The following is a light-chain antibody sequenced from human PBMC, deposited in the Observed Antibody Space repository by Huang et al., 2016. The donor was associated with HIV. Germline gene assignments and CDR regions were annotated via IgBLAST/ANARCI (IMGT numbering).Light chain of an antibody. Sequence: EIVLTPSPATLSLSPGETATLSCRASQSVNNYLGWYQQKPGRPPRLLVYDTSSRAPGIPPRFSGSGSGTDFTLTISGLQPQDFAVYYCQQRSRLLTFGGGTKEEIK. CDR1: QSVNNY. J-gene: IGKJ4*01. V-gene: IGKV3-11*01. CDR2: DTS. CDR3: QQRSRLLT.